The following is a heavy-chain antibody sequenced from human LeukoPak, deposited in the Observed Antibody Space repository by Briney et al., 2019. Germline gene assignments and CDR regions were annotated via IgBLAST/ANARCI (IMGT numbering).Heavy chain of an antibody. CDR2: ISPSRGSA. CDR3: ARDLPVAGTGEYYFDY. CDR1: GDTFTSNY. V-gene: IGHV1-46*01. J-gene: IGHJ4*02. D-gene: IGHD6-19*01. Sequence: ASVKVSCKASGDTFTSNYIHWVRQAPGQGLEWMGMISPSRGSASYAQKFQGGVTLTRDTSTGTVYMELSSLRSADTAVYYCARDLPVAGTGEYYFDYWGQGTLVTVSS.